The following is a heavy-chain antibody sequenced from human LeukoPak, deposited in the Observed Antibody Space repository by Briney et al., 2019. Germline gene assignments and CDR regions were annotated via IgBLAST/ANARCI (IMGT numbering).Heavy chain of an antibody. J-gene: IGHJ6*03. CDR2: INWNGGST. CDR3: ARDHVGYMDV. CDR1: GFTFDDYG. Sequence: GGSLRLSCAASGFTFDDYGMSWVRHAPGKGLEWVSGINWNGGSTGYADSVKGRFTISRDNAKNYLYLRMNSLRAEDTALYYCARDHVGYMDVWGKGTTVTVSS. V-gene: IGHV3-20*04. D-gene: IGHD2-15*01.